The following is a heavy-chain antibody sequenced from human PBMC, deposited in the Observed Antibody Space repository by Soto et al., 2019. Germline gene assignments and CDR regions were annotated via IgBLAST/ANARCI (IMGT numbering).Heavy chain of an antibody. CDR3: ARDPSAGDSAGY. CDR1: GGTFSSYT. CDR2: IIPILGIT. D-gene: IGHD2-21*01. Sequence: QVQLVQSGAEVKKPGSSVKVSCKASGGTFSSYTISWVRQAPGQGLEWMGRIIPILGITNYAQKFQGRVTITADKSTSTAYMELSSLRSEDTAVYYCARDPSAGDSAGYWGQGTLVTVSS. V-gene: IGHV1-69*08. J-gene: IGHJ4*02.